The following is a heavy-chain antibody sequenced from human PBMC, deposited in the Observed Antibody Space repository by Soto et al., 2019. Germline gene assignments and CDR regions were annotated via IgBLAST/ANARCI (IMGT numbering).Heavy chain of an antibody. CDR1: GYTFYSHS. V-gene: IGHV1-18*01. D-gene: IGHD5-18*01. J-gene: IGHJ6*02. Sequence: QAQLVQSGAEVRKPGASVKVSCKASGYTFYSHSISWVRQAPGQGLEWMGRINADYGNTQYAQKFRGRVTMTTDTSTTTVYMELTNLRSDDTAVYYCARCIQGGCYYGMDGWGQGTTVTVSS. CDR3: ARCIQGGCYYGMDG. CDR2: INADYGNT.